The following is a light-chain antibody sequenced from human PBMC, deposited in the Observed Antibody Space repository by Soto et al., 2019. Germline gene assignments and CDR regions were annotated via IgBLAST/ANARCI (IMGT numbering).Light chain of an antibody. J-gene: IGLJ2*01. CDR2: INSDGSH. V-gene: IGLV4-69*01. CDR3: QTWGTGIQV. Sequence: QLVLTQSPSASASLGASVKLTCTLSSGHSSYAIAWHQQQPEKGPRFLMKINSDGSHNKGDGIPDRFSGSSSGAERYLIISSLQSEDEAEYYCQTWGTGIQVFGGGTQLTVL. CDR1: SGHSSYA.